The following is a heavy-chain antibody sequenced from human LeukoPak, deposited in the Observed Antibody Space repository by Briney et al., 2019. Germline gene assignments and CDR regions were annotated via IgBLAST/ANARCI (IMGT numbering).Heavy chain of an antibody. CDR3: ARHAQGWVLPNWFDS. D-gene: IGHD3-16*01. Sequence: SETLSLTCTVSGGSVSSGGYFWGWIRQPPGKGLEWIASISNSGSTYDNPSLRSRVTIFVDTSKNQFSLNLSSVTAADMAVYFCARHAQGWVLPNWFDSWGQGSLVTVSS. CDR2: ISNSGST. J-gene: IGHJ5*01. CDR1: GGSVSSGGYF. V-gene: IGHV4-39*01.